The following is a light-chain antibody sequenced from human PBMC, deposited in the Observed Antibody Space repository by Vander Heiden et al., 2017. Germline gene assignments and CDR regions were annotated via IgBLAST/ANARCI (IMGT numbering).Light chain of an antibody. V-gene: IGKV1-6*01. CDR2: AAS. CDR3: LQDYNYPRA. J-gene: IGKJ1*01. Sequence: AIQMTQSPSSLSASVGDRVTITCRARQGIRNDLGWYQQKPGKAPKLLIYAASRLQSGVPARVSGSGSGTDFTLTSSSLQTEDFATYYCLQDYNYPRAFGQGTKVEIK. CDR1: QGIRND.